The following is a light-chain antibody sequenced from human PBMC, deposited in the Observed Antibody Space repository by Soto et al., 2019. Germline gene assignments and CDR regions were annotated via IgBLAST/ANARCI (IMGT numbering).Light chain of an antibody. CDR2: DAS. CDR3: QQRSDWPST. Sequence: EIVLTQSPATLSLSPGNRATLSCRASESVSRYLAWYQQKPGQAPRLLIYDASSRAAGIPARFSGSGSGTDFTLTITCLEPEDFAVYYCQQRSDWPSTFGGGTKVEIK. J-gene: IGKJ4*01. V-gene: IGKV3-11*01. CDR1: ESVSRY.